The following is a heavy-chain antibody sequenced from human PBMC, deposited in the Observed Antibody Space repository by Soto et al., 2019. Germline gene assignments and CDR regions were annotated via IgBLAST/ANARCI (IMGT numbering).Heavy chain of an antibody. CDR1: GDSVSSNSAA. Sequence: PSQTLSLTCVISGDSVSSNSAAWNWIRQSPSRGLEWLGRTYYRSKWYNDYAVSVKSRITINPDTSKNQFSLQLNSVTPEDTAVDYCASEQFGEYYGSGSQFDYWGQGTLVTVSS. J-gene: IGHJ4*02. D-gene: IGHD3-10*01. CDR2: TYYRSKWYN. V-gene: IGHV6-1*01. CDR3: ASEQFGEYYGSGSQFDY.